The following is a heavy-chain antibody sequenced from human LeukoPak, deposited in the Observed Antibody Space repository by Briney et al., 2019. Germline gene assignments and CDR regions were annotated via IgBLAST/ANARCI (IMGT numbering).Heavy chain of an antibody. CDR1: GYSISSGYY. J-gene: IGHJ5*02. Sequence: SETLSLTCTVSGYSISSGYYWVWIRQTPGKGLEWIGSIYRSGSTNYNPSLKSRVTISVDTSKNQFSLKLSSVTAADTAVYYCARSIVGATTDNWFDPWGQGTLVTVSS. CDR3: ARSIVGATTDNWFDP. CDR2: IYRSGST. V-gene: IGHV4-38-2*02. D-gene: IGHD1-26*01.